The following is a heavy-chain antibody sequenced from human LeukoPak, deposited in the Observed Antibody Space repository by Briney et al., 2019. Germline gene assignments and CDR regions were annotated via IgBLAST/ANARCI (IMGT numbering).Heavy chain of an antibody. CDR2: ISGSGGST. V-gene: IGHV3-23*01. J-gene: IGHJ3*02. CDR1: GFNVSSKF. D-gene: IGHD4-17*01. CDR3: GKDPNGDYVGAFDM. Sequence: GGSLRLSCAVSGFNVSSKFMTWVRQAPGKGLEWVSAISGSGGSTYYADSVKGRFTISRDNSKNTLFLQVNSLRAEDTAVYYCGKDPNGDYVGAFDMWGQGTMVTVSP.